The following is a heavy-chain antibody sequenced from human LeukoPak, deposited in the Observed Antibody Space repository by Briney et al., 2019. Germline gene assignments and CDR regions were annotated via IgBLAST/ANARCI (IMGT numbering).Heavy chain of an antibody. D-gene: IGHD1-1*01. CDR1: GFTFSDYD. CDR2: IGTAGDT. CDR3: ARVAKERVGGVYYFDY. V-gene: IGHV3-13*01. Sequence: GGSLRLSCAASGFTFSDYDMHWVRQATGKGLEWVSAIGTAGDTYYTGSVKGRFTISRENAKNSLYLQMDSLRAGDTAVYYCARVAKERVGGVYYFDYWGQGTLVTVSS. J-gene: IGHJ4*02.